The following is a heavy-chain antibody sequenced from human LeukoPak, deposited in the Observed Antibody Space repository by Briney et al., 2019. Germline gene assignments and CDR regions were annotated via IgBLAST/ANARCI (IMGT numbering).Heavy chain of an antibody. J-gene: IGHJ4*02. CDR3: ARTGCYYDSSGYSY. CDR1: GFSLTTRGMC. CDR2: IDWDDDK. Sequence: SGPALVKPTQTLILTCTFSGFSLTTRGMCVSWIRQPPGKALEWLARIDWDDDKFYNTSLKTRPTISKDTSKNQVVLTMTNMDPVDTATYYCARTGCYYDSSGYSYWGQGTLVTVSS. V-gene: IGHV2-70*17. D-gene: IGHD3-22*01.